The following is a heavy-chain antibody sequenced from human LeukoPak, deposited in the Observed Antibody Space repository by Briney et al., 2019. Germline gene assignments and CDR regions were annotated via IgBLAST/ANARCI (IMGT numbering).Heavy chain of an antibody. V-gene: IGHV1-2*02. CDR2: IKPNSGAT. CDR3: ARPAYCGRDCYYYFDS. D-gene: IGHD2-21*02. Sequence: GASVKVSCKASGYTFTDYYTQWVRQAPGQGLEWMGWIKPNSGATNHAQKFQGRVTMTWDTSISTAYMELSRLTSDDTAIYYCARPAYCGRDCYYYFDSWGQGALVTVSS. J-gene: IGHJ4*02. CDR1: GYTFTDYY.